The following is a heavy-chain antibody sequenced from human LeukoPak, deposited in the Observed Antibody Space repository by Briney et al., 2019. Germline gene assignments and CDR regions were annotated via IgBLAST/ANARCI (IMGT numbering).Heavy chain of an antibody. CDR1: GGSISSYY. V-gene: IGHV4-59*06. Sequence: PSETLSLTCTVSGGSISSYYWSWIRQHPGKGLEWIGYIYYSGSTYYNPSLKSRVTISVDTSKNQFSLKLSSVTAADTAVYYCAREETYYYDSSGYSSAPDAFDIWGQGTMVTVSS. CDR3: AREETYYYDSSGYSSAPDAFDI. J-gene: IGHJ3*02. D-gene: IGHD3-22*01. CDR2: IYYSGST.